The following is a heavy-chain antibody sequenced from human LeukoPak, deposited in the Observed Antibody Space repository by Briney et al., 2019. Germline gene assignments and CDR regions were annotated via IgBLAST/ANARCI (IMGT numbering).Heavy chain of an antibody. CDR3: AKVGAGQLVPSYFDL. CDR2: ISGSGGST. J-gene: IGHJ2*01. CDR1: GFTFSSYA. D-gene: IGHD6-13*01. V-gene: IGHV3-23*01. Sequence: GGSLRLSCAASGFTFSSYAMSWVRQAPGKGLEWVAAISGSGGSTYYADSVKGRFTISRDNSKNTLYLQMNSLRAEDTAVYYCAKVGAGQLVPSYFDLWGRGTLVPVSS.